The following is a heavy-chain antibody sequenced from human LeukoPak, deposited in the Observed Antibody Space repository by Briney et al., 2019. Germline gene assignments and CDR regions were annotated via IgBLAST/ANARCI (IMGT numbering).Heavy chain of an antibody. Sequence: SETLSLTCTVSGGSISSGGYYWSWIRQHPGKGLEWIGYIYYSGSTYYNPSLKSRVTISVDTSKNQFSLKLSSVTAADTAVYYCARGYPGYYYGMDVWGQGTTVTVSS. CDR1: GGSISSGGYY. CDR3: ARGYPGYYYGMDV. V-gene: IGHV4-31*03. J-gene: IGHJ6*02. D-gene: IGHD2-2*01. CDR2: IYYSGST.